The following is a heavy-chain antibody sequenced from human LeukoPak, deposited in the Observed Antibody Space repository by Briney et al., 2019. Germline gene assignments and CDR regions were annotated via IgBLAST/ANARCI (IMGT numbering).Heavy chain of an antibody. V-gene: IGHV3-30*03. CDR2: LSYDGSKK. D-gene: IGHD6-19*01. Sequence: PGRSLRLSCAASGFTFSSFGMHWVRQAPGKGLEWVTVLSYDGSKKFYADSVKGRFTVSRDNSKNMVYLQMNSLRAEDTAVYYCARTREQCQVLDYWGQGTLVIVSS. CDR1: GFTFSSFG. J-gene: IGHJ4*02. CDR3: ARTREQCQVLDY.